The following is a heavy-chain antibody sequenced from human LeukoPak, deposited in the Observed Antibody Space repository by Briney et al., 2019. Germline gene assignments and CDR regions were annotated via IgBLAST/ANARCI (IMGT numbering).Heavy chain of an antibody. V-gene: IGHV3-23*01. Sequence: GGSLRLSCAASGFTVSSNYMSWVRQAPGKGLEWVSAISGSGGSTYYADSVKGRFTISRDNSKNTLYLQMNSLRAEDTAVYYCAKKLLTVTTWGFDYWGQGTLVTVSS. D-gene: IGHD4-11*01. CDR1: GFTVSSNY. CDR2: ISGSGGST. CDR3: AKKLLTVTTWGFDY. J-gene: IGHJ4*02.